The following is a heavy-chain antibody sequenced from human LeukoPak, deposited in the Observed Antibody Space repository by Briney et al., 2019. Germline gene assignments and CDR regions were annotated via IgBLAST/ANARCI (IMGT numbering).Heavy chain of an antibody. J-gene: IGHJ1*01. CDR1: GFTFRSYA. CDR3: AKLPPLTGLVD. Sequence: GGSLRLSCAAYGFTFRSYAMSWVRQAPGKGLEWVSGIIGSGGAPYYADSVKGRLTISRDNSKNTLYLQMISLRAEDTAVYYCAKLPPLTGLVDWGQGTLVTVSS. D-gene: IGHD3-9*01. CDR2: IIGSGGAP. V-gene: IGHV3-23*01.